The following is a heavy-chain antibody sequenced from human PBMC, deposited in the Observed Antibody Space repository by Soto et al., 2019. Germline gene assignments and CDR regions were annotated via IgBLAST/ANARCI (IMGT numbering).Heavy chain of an antibody. J-gene: IGHJ4*02. CDR3: ARDKITGLFDY. Sequence: QVQLQQWGAGLLKPSETLSLTCAVYGGSFSGYYWTWIRQPPGTGLEWIGEIHHSGSTNYNPSLKSRVTISVDTSKNQFSLKLTSVTAADPAVYYCARDKITGLFDYWGQGTLVTVSS. D-gene: IGHD2-8*02. V-gene: IGHV4-34*01. CDR2: IHHSGST. CDR1: GGSFSGYY.